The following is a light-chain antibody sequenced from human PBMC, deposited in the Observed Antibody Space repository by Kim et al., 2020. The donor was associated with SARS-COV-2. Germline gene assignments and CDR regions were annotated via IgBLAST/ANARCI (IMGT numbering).Light chain of an antibody. V-gene: IGLV2-8*01. Sequence: QSVLTQTPSASGSPGQSVTISCTGTSSDIGDYYYVSWYQQHPGKAPKLMIYEVTKRPSGVPDRFSGSKSGNTASLTVSGLQAEDEADYYCISYAGSNNLVFGGGTQLTVL. CDR2: EVT. CDR3: ISYAGSNNLV. CDR1: SSDIGDYYY. J-gene: IGLJ3*02.